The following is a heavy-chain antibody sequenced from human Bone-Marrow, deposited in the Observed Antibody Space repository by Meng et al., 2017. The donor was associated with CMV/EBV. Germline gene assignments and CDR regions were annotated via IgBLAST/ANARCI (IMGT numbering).Heavy chain of an antibody. CDR2: ISRSSSI. Sequence: GGSLRLSCAASGFTFNVYSLNWVRQAPGRGLEWISYISRSSSIYYADSVKGRFTISRDNAKNSLYLQMNSLRVEDTAVYYCARVSGYCSNNNCQWVGGEGHYYYAMDVWGQGTTVTVSS. CDR1: GFTFNVYS. CDR3: ARVSGYCSNNNCQWVGGEGHYYYAMDV. V-gene: IGHV3-69-1*01. D-gene: IGHD2-2*01. J-gene: IGHJ6*02.